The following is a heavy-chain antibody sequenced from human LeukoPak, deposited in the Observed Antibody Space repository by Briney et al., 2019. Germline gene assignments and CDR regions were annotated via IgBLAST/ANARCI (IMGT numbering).Heavy chain of an antibody. V-gene: IGHV4-34*01. D-gene: IGHD6-19*01. Sequence: SETLSLTCAVYGGSFSGCYWSWIRQPPGKGLEWIGEINHSGSTNYNPSLKSRVTISVDTSKNQFSLKLSSVTAADTAVYYCARAGGWYFFDYWGQGTLVTVSS. CDR3: ARAGGWYFFDY. CDR1: GGSFSGCY. J-gene: IGHJ4*02. CDR2: INHSGST.